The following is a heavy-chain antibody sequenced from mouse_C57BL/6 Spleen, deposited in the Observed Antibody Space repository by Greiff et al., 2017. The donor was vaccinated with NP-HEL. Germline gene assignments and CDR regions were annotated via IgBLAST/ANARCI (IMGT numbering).Heavy chain of an antibody. CDR1: GYTFTSYW. Sequence: QVQLQQPGAELVRPGSSVKLSCKASGYTFTSYWMDWVKQRPGQGLEWIGNIYPSDSETHYNQKFKDKATLTVDKSSSTAYMQLSSLTSEDSAVYYCARTLLPYAMDYWGQGTSVTVSS. V-gene: IGHV1-61*01. CDR2: IYPSDSET. D-gene: IGHD1-2*01. CDR3: ARTLLPYAMDY. J-gene: IGHJ4*01.